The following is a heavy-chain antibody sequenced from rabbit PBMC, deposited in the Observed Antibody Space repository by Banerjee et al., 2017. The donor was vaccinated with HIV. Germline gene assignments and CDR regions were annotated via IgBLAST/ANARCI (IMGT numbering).Heavy chain of an antibody. CDR2: ITYRGSA. D-gene: IGHD6-1*01. V-gene: IGHV1S28*01. CDR1: GFDLSSYW. Sequence: QSLEESGGDLVKPVASLTLTCTASGFDLSSYWMGWVRQAPGKGLEYIGYITYRGSAYYASWVNGRFTISRENTQNTLYLQLNSLTAADTATYFCARRSAAGYGDATLFNLWGPGTLVTVS. J-gene: IGHJ4*01. CDR3: ARRSAAGYGDATLFNL.